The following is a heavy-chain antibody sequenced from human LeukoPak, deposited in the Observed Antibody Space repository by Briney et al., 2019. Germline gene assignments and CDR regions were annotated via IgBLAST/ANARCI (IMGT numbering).Heavy chain of an antibody. Sequence: PGGSLRLSCAASGFTVSTNYMTWVRQAPGKGLEWVSVIYSGGSTFFADSVKGRFTISRDNSKNTLYLQMNSLRTEDTAVYYCARLIGEDIVVVPADLDVWGQGTTVTVSS. CDR3: ARLIGEDIVVVPADLDV. CDR1: GFTVSTNY. V-gene: IGHV3-66*01. D-gene: IGHD2-2*01. J-gene: IGHJ6*02. CDR2: IYSGGST.